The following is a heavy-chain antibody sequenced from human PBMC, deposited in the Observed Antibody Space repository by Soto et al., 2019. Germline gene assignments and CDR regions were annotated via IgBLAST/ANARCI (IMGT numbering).Heavy chain of an antibody. D-gene: IGHD3-3*01. CDR3: VRDHHDFSSDYHYYHMDV. J-gene: IGHJ6*03. CDR1: GYTLSNYG. CDR2: SSTYNGNT. V-gene: IGHV1-18*01. Sequence: QAQLVQSGAEMKKPGASVKVSCKASGYTLSNYGISWVRQAPGQGLEWMGWSSTYNGNTKYAKKFQGRVTMTTDTTTSTAYMELRSLRSDVTAVYYCVRDHHDFSSDYHYYHMDVWGKGTTVTVSS.